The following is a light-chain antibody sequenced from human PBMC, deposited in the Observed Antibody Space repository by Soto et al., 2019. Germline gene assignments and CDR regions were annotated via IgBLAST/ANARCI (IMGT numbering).Light chain of an antibody. Sequence: EIVLTQSPASLSLSPGDRATLSCRANQSVSNSLAWYQQTPGQPPRLLIFDASNRATGIPPRFSGCRSGTDFSPAVDSLEPEDLVVYYYQPRSDWPPSFGQGTKLEIK. CDR1: QSVSNS. V-gene: IGKV3-11*01. CDR3: QPRSDWPPS. J-gene: IGKJ2*01. CDR2: DAS.